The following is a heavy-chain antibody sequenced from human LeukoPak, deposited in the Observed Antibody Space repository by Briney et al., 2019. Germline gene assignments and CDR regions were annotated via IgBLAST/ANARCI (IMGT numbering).Heavy chain of an antibody. J-gene: IGHJ4*02. D-gene: IGHD1-26*01. Sequence: GGSLRLSCAASGFTFSGHAMSWVRQAPGKGLEWVSSISSSSSYIYYADSVKGRFTISRDNAKNSLYLQMNSLRAEDTAVYYCARGGLRYSGKDWGQGTLVTVSS. CDR3: ARGGLRYSGKD. CDR2: ISSSSSYI. V-gene: IGHV3-21*01. CDR1: GFTFSGHA.